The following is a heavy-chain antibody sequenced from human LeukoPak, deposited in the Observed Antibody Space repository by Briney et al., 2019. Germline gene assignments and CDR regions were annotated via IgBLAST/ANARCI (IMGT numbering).Heavy chain of an antibody. CDR3: ARVHYYDTKYYFDY. Sequence: ASVKVSCKASGYTFTGYYMHWVRQAPGQGLEWMGWINPNSGGTNYAQKFQGRVTMTRDTSISTAYMELSRLRSDDTAVYYCARVHYYDTKYYFDYWGQGTLVTASS. D-gene: IGHD3-22*01. CDR2: INPNSGGT. J-gene: IGHJ4*02. V-gene: IGHV1-2*02. CDR1: GYTFTGYY.